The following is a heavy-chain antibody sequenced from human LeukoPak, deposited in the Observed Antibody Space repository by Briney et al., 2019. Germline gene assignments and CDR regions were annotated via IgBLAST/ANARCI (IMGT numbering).Heavy chain of an antibody. Sequence: SETLSLTCTVSGGSISSGDYYWSWIRQPPGKGLGWIGYIYYSGSTYYNPSLKSRVTISVDTSKNQFSLKLSSVTAADTAVYYCARGGRNSDGLYWGQGTLVTVSS. CDR3: ARGGRNSDGLY. J-gene: IGHJ4*02. CDR1: GGSISSGDYY. D-gene: IGHD4-23*01. V-gene: IGHV4-30-4*08. CDR2: IYYSGST.